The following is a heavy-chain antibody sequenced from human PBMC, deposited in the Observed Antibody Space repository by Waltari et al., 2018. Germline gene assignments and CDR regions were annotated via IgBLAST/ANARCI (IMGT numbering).Heavy chain of an antibody. CDR1: GGSFSGYY. CDR3: AREAVAAPYYYYYYMDV. V-gene: IGHV4-34*01. CDR2: INHSGST. Sequence: QVQLQQWGAGLLKPSETLSLTSAVYGGSFSGYYWSWIRQPPGKGLEWIGEINHSGSTNYNPSLKSRVTISVDTSKNQFSLKLSSVTAADTAVYYCAREAVAAPYYYYYYMDVWGKGTTVTVSS. D-gene: IGHD2-15*01. J-gene: IGHJ6*03.